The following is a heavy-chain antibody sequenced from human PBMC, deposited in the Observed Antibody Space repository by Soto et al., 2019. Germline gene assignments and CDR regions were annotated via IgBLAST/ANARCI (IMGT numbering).Heavy chain of an antibody. D-gene: IGHD6-13*01. CDR2: ISAYNGNT. Sequence: GASVKVSCKASGYTFTSYGISWVRQAPGQGLEWMGWISAYNGNTNYAQKLQGRVTMTTDTSTSTAYMELRSLRSEDTAVYYCARDQVIAAAGTGGYWGQGTLVTVSS. V-gene: IGHV1-18*01. CDR3: ARDQVIAAAGTGGY. J-gene: IGHJ4*02. CDR1: GYTFTSYG.